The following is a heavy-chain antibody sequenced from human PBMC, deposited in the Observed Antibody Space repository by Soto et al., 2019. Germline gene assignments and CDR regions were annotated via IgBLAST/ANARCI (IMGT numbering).Heavy chain of an antibody. J-gene: IGHJ4*02. CDR3: AKGRERWEPVNPSYYFDY. CDR1: GFTFSSYA. D-gene: IGHD1-26*01. Sequence: GGSLRLSCAASGFTFSSYAMSWVRQAPGKGLEWVSAISGSGGSTYYADSVKGRFTISRDNSKNTLYLQMNSLRAEDTAVYYCAKGRERWEPVNPSYYFDYWGQGTLVTVSS. CDR2: ISGSGGST. V-gene: IGHV3-23*01.